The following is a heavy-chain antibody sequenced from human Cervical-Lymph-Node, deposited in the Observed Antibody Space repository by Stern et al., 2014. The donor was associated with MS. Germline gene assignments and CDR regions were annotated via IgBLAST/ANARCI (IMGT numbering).Heavy chain of an antibody. CDR2: IIPILGLP. V-gene: IGHV1-69*04. CDR3: ARGVVSNRATATLHNLFDP. CDR1: GGTFSSSYA. J-gene: IGHJ5*02. Sequence: QVQLMQSGAEVKKPGSSVNVSCMASGGTFSSSYAIPWMRQAPGQGLEWMGRIIPILGLPYYAQKFQGRVTITADTSTNTAYMGLNSLTSEDTAVYYCARGVVSNRATATLHNLFDPWGQGTLVTVSS. D-gene: IGHD1-1*01.